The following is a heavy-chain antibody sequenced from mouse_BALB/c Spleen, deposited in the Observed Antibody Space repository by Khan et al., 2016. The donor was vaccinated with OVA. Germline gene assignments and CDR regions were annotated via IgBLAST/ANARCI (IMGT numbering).Heavy chain of an antibody. D-gene: IGHD1-1*01. Sequence: VQLKESGPGLVKPSQTVSLTCTVTGISITSGNYRWSWIRQFPGNKLEWIGNIYYSGTVTYNPSLTSRTTITRDTSKNQFFLEMNSVTAEDTATNECARDYGSLYWYFDVWGAGTTVTVSS. CDR2: IYYSGTV. CDR3: ARDYGSLYWYFDV. J-gene: IGHJ1*01. V-gene: IGHV3-5*02. CDR1: GISITSGNYR.